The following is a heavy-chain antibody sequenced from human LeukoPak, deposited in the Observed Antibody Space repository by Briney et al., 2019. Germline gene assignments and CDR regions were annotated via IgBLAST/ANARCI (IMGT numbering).Heavy chain of an antibody. D-gene: IGHD6-19*01. CDR2: INHSGST. V-gene: IGHV4-34*01. CDR3: ARGVAVAGTVAFDI. J-gene: IGHJ3*02. Sequence: SETLSLTCAVYGGSFSGYYWSWIRQPPGKGLEWIGEINHSGSTNYNPSLKSRVTISVDTSKNQFSLRLSSVTAADTAVYYCARGVAVAGTVAFDIWGQGTMVTVSS. CDR1: GGSFSGYY.